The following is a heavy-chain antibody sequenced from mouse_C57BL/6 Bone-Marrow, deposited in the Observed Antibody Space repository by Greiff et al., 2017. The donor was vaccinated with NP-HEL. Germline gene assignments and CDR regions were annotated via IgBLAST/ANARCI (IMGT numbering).Heavy chain of an antibody. Sequence: VQLQQSGTVLARPGASVKMSCKTSGYTFTSYWMHWVKQRPGQGLEWIGAIYPGNSDTSYNQKFKGKAKLTAVTSASTAYMELISLTNEDSSVYYCTRSTHYLGFDYWGHGTPLTVSS. CDR2: IYPGNSDT. D-gene: IGHD1-2*01. CDR1: GYTFTSYW. V-gene: IGHV1-5*01. CDR3: TRSTHYLGFDY. J-gene: IGHJ2*01.